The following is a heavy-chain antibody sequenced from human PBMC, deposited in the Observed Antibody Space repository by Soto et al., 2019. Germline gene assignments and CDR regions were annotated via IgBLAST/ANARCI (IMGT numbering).Heavy chain of an antibody. J-gene: IGHJ4*02. CDR1: VGSGNSGHYY. CDR2: IYSRGNT. V-gene: IGHV4-30-4*08. Sequence: SETLSLTCSVSVGSGNSGHYYWSWIRQPPGKGLEWIGYIYSRGNTYYNPSLKSRVAISVDTSKNQFSLKLSSVTAADTAVYYCVPSRGYIRYWGQGTLVTVSS. D-gene: IGHD3-22*01. CDR3: VPSRGYIRY.